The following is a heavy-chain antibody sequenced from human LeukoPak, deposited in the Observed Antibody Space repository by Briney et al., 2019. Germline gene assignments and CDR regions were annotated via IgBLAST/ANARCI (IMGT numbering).Heavy chain of an antibody. D-gene: IGHD6-13*01. CDR2: MNPNNGNT. J-gene: IGHJ3*02. Sequence: ASVKVSCKASGYTFTISDINWVRQATGQGLEWMGWMNPNNGNTGYAQKLQGRVTMTRDTSISTAYMELGSPRSEDTAMYYCVRDTRGAEAADDPFDIWGQGTMVTVSS. V-gene: IGHV1-8*01. CDR3: VRDTRGAEAADDPFDI. CDR1: GYTFTISD.